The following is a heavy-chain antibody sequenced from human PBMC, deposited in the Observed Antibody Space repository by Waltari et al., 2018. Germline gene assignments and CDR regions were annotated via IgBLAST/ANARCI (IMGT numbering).Heavy chain of an antibody. V-gene: IGHV1-18*01. CDR1: GYTFTSYG. CDR3: VRDEQQLRPAFDI. CDR2: ISGYNGKT. J-gene: IGHJ3*02. Sequence: QAQLVQSGAEVKKPGASVKVSCKASGYTFTSYGISWVRQAPGQGPEWMGWISGYNGKTHDAQKLQGRVTMTTDTSTSAAYMELSSLRSDDSAVYYCVRDEQQLRPAFDIGGQGTKLTVSS. D-gene: IGHD6-13*01.